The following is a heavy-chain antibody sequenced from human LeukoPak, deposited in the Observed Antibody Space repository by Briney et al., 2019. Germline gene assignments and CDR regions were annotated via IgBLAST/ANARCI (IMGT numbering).Heavy chain of an antibody. CDR2: INPSGGST. Sequence: ASVKVSCKASGYTFTSYYMHWVRQAPGQGLEWMGVINPSGGSTSYAQKFQGRVTMTRDTSTSTVYMELRSLRSEDTAVYYCAREPDGGYYESSGYYYWGQGTLVTVSS. D-gene: IGHD3-22*01. V-gene: IGHV1-46*01. J-gene: IGHJ4*02. CDR1: GYTFTSYY. CDR3: AREPDGGYYESSGYYY.